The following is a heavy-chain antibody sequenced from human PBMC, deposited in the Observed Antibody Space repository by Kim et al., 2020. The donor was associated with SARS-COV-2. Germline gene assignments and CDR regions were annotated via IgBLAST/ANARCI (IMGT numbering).Heavy chain of an antibody. V-gene: IGHV3-30*18. J-gene: IGHJ4*02. Sequence: GGSLRLSCAASGFTFSSYGMHWVRQAPGKGLEWVAVISYDGSNKYYADSVKGRFTISRDNSKNTLYLQMNSLRAEDTAVYYCAKDDGLYGDEPVDYWGQGTLVTVSS. CDR3: AKDDGLYGDEPVDY. CDR1: GFTFSSYG. D-gene: IGHD4-17*01. CDR2: ISYDGSNK.